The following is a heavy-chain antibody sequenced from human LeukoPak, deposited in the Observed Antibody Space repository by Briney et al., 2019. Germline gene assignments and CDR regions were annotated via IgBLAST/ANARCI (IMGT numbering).Heavy chain of an antibody. J-gene: IGHJ4*02. Sequence: SVTVSCKASGGTFSSYAISWVRQAPGQGLEWMGRIIPILGIANYAQKFQGRVTITADKSTSTAYMELSSLRSEDTAVYYCARTTVVGATTRFDYWGQGTLVTVSS. CDR2: IIPILGIA. CDR3: ARTTVVGATTRFDY. D-gene: IGHD1-26*01. V-gene: IGHV1-69*04. CDR1: GGTFSSYA.